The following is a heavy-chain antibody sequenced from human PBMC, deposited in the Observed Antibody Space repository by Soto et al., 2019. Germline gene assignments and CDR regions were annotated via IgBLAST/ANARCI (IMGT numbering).Heavy chain of an antibody. CDR2: INHSGST. D-gene: IGHD6-19*01. Sequence: SETLSLTCAVYGGSFSGYYWSWIRQPPGKGLEWIGEINHSGSTNYNPSLKSRVTISVDTSKNQFSLKLRSVTAADTAVYYCARGRGSSGWYGSWGQGTLVTVSS. CDR3: ARGRGSSGWYGS. V-gene: IGHV4-34*01. J-gene: IGHJ5*02. CDR1: GGSFSGYY.